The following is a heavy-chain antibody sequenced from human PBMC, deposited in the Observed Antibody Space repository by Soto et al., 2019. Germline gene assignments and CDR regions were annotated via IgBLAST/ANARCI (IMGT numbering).Heavy chain of an antibody. V-gene: IGHV4-59*01. Sequence: QVQLQESGPGLVKPSETLSLTCSVSGASLSSYYWSWIRQSPEMGLEWIASVSSTGRTHYNPSLKMRVTVSLGRSEHRGCLRLISVTTADTAMYYCASGVIRGSGGGDWFDPWGQGTLVCVSS. CDR3: ASGVIRGSGGGDWFDP. D-gene: IGHD3-10*01. J-gene: IGHJ5*02. CDR2: VSSTGRT. CDR1: GASLSSYY.